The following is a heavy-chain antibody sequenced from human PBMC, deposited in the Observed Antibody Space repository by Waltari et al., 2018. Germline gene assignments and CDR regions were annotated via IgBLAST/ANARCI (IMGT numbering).Heavy chain of an antibody. D-gene: IGHD3-16*01. J-gene: IGHJ4*02. CDR1: GFTFSSDW. CDR3: ARGRLWGFDL. Sequence: EEQLVESGGGLVQPGGSLRLSCAASGFTFSSDWMCWVLQAPGKGLELVANIKQEASEKHYVDSLKGRITVSRDNAKNSLYLDMDSLRAEDTAVYYCARGRLWGFDLWGQGTLVTVSS. CDR2: IKQEASEK. V-gene: IGHV3-7*04.